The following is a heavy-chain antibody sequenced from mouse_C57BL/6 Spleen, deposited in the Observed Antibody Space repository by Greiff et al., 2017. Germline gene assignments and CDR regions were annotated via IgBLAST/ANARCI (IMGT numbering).Heavy chain of an antibody. Sequence: VQLQQSGPELVKPGASVKISCKASGYAFSSSWMNWVKQRPGKGLEWIGRIYPGDGDTNYNGKFKGKATLTADKSSSTAYMQLSSLTSEDSAVYCCARGRDYVYYAMDYWGQGTSVTVSS. D-gene: IGHD2-4*01. CDR3: ARGRDYVYYAMDY. CDR2: IYPGDGDT. J-gene: IGHJ4*01. V-gene: IGHV1-82*01. CDR1: GYAFSSSW.